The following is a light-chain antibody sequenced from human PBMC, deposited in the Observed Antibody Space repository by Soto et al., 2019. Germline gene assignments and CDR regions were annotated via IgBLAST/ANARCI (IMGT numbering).Light chain of an antibody. CDR3: SSYTSRSTVL. V-gene: IGLV2-14*01. Sequence: QSVLTQPASVSGSPGQSITISCTGTSSDVGGYNYVSWYQQHPGKAPKLMIYDVSYWPSGVSNRFSGSKSGNTASLTISGLQAEDEADYYCSSYTSRSTVLFGGGTKLNVL. CDR2: DVS. J-gene: IGLJ2*01. CDR1: SSDVGGYNY.